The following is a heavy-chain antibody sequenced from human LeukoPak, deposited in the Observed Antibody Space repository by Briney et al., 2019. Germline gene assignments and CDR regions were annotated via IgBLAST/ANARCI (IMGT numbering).Heavy chain of an antibody. J-gene: IGHJ6*03. V-gene: IGHV4-4*07. CDR3: ARMTTVMNYYYYMDV. CDR1: GGSIDSYY. Sequence: PSETLSLTCSVSGGSIDSYYWSWIRQPAGKGLEWIGRIYTSGSTNYNPSLKSRVTISLDTSKNQFSLKLSSVTAADTAVYYCARMTTVMNYYYYMDVWGKGTTVTVSS. D-gene: IGHD4-11*01. CDR2: IYTSGST.